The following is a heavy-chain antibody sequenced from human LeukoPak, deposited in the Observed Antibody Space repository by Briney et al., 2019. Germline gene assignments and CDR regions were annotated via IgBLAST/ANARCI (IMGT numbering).Heavy chain of an antibody. Sequence: GGSLRLSCAASGFTFSSYWMHWVRQAPGKGLVWVSHINTDGSSPTYGDSAKGRFTVSRDNAKNTPFLQMNSLRVEDTAVYYCARGTAATAGIDYWGQGTLVTVSS. D-gene: IGHD6-13*01. CDR2: INTDGSSP. CDR1: GFTFSSYW. V-gene: IGHV3-74*01. J-gene: IGHJ4*02. CDR3: ARGTAATAGIDY.